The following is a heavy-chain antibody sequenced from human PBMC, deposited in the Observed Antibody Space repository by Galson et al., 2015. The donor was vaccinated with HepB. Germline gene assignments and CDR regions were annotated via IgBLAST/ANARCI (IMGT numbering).Heavy chain of an antibody. J-gene: IGHJ4*02. Sequence: SLRLSCASSGFSFSNYAIHWVRQAPGKGLEWMAVISYDGSFRYYSDSVKGRFTVSRDNSKNTLYLQMNSLRGEDTAVYYCAKDFWGRSSSSFFDYWGQGTLVTVSS. CDR3: AKDFWGRSSSSFFDY. D-gene: IGHD6-6*01. CDR2: ISYDGSFR. CDR1: GFSFSNYA. V-gene: IGHV3-30*18.